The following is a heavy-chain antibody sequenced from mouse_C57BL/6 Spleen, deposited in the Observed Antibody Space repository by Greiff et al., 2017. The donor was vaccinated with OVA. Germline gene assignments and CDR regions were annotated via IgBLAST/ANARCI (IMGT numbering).Heavy chain of an antibody. CDR2: ISYDGSN. D-gene: IGHD2-4*01. J-gene: IGHJ3*01. CDR3: ARDWDYDTWFAY. CDR1: GYSITSGYY. Sequence: VQLQQSGPGLVKPSQSLSLTCSVTGYSITSGYYWNWIRQFPGNKLEWMGYISYDGSNNYNPSLKNRISITRDTSKNQFFLKLNSVTTEDTATYYCARDWDYDTWFAYWGQGTLVTVSA. V-gene: IGHV3-6*01.